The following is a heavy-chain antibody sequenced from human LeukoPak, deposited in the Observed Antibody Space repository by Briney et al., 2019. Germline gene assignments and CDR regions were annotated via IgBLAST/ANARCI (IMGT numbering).Heavy chain of an antibody. CDR1: GGSFSGYY. D-gene: IGHD3-3*01. J-gene: IGHJ4*02. CDR2: INHSGST. CDR3: ARDYDFWSGYYTGLPY. Sequence: SETLSLTCAVYGGSFSGYYWSWIRQPPGKGLEWIGEINHSGSTNYNPSLKSRVTISVDTSKNQFSLKLSSVTAADTAVYYCARDYDFWSGYYTGLPYLGQGTPVTVSS. V-gene: IGHV4-34*01.